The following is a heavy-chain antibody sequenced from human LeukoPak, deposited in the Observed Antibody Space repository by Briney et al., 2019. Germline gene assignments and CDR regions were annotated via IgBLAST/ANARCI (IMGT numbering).Heavy chain of an antibody. CDR3: ARRYCSSTSCYLGAFDI. V-gene: IGHV1-2*02. J-gene: IGHJ3*02. Sequence: ASVKVSCKASGYTFTGYYIHWVRQAPGQGLEWMGWINPNSGGTNYAQKFQGRVTMTRDTSISTAYMELSRLRSDDTAVYYCARRYCSSTSCYLGAFDIWGQGTMVTVSS. CDR2: INPNSGGT. CDR1: GYTFTGYY. D-gene: IGHD2-2*01.